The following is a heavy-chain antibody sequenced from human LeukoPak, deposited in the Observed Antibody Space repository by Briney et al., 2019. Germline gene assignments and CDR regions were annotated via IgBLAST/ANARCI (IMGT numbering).Heavy chain of an antibody. D-gene: IGHD5-18*01. CDR3: AKGSLDGGYSYGYYYYYYMDV. V-gene: IGHV3-23*01. Sequence: GGSLRLSCAASGFTFSSYAMSWVRQAPGKGLEWVSAISGSGGSTYYADSVKGRFTISRDNSKNTLYLQMNSLRAEDTAVYYCAKGSLDGGYSYGYYYYYYMDVWGKGTTVTVSS. J-gene: IGHJ6*03. CDR2: ISGSGGST. CDR1: GFTFSSYA.